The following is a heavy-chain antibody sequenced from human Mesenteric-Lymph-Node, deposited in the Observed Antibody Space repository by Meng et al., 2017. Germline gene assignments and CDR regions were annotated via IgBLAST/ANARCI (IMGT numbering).Heavy chain of an antibody. CDR2: ISYDGSNK. V-gene: IGHV3-30*04. Sequence: GESLKISCAASGFTFSSYAMHWVRQAPGKGLEWVAVISYDGSNKYYADSVKGRFTISRDNSKNTLYLQMNSLRSEDTAVYYCARHIVGATKAGDDAFDIWGQGTMVTVSS. CDR3: ARHIVGATKAGDDAFDI. D-gene: IGHD1-26*01. CDR1: GFTFSSYA. J-gene: IGHJ3*02.